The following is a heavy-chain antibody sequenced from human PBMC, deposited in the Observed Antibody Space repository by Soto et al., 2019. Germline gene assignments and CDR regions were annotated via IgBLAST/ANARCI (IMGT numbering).Heavy chain of an antibody. CDR1: GDTFTFYS. J-gene: IGHJ4*02. CDR2: INPILSMS. V-gene: IGHV1-69*02. Sequence: QVQLVQSGAEVKKPGSSVSVSCKASGDTFTFYSINWVRQAPGLGLEWMGRINPILSMSNYAQRFQGRVTMTADKSTITAYMELSSLRSEDTAMYYCASSYGSGYRAFDYWGQGALVTVSS. CDR3: ASSYGSGYRAFDY. D-gene: IGHD3-10*01.